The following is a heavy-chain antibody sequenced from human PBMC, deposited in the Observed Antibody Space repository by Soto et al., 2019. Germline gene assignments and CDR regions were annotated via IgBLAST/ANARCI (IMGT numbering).Heavy chain of an antibody. J-gene: IGHJ4*02. D-gene: IGHD3-16*01. Sequence: QVRLQESGPGLVKPSETLSLTCSISGGSISDYQWNWIRQPPGKGLEWIGYIYYSGRTNYNPSLKSRLTISLDTSTRQFSLRLRSVTAADTAVYYCARMRGLGEISPYLDYWGQGALVTVSS. V-gene: IGHV4-59*01. CDR1: GGSISDYQ. CDR3: ARMRGLGEISPYLDY. CDR2: IYYSGRT.